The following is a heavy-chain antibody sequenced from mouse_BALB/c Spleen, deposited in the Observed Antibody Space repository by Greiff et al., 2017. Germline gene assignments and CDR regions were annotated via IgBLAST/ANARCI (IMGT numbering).Heavy chain of an antibody. D-gene: IGHD2-1*01. CDR2: ISSGGSYT. Sequence: DVHLVESGGGLVKPGGSLKLSCAASGFTFSSYAMSWVRQSPEKRLEWVAEISSGGSYTYYPDTVTGRFTISRDNAKNTLYLEMSSLRSEDTAMYYCARDGNYEGLAYWGQGTLVTVSA. J-gene: IGHJ3*01. CDR1: GFTFSSYA. CDR3: ARDGNYEGLAY. V-gene: IGHV5-9-4*01.